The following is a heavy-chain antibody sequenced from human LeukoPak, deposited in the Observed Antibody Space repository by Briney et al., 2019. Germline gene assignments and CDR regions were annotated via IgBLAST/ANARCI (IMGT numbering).Heavy chain of an antibody. CDR1: GGSISNYY. CDR2: IYYTGST. J-gene: IGHJ4*02. CDR3: ARLKTDYGGNDYYFDY. D-gene: IGHD4-23*01. V-gene: IGHV4-59*08. Sequence: PSETLSLTCTVPGGSISNYYWIWIRQPPGKGLEWIGYIYYTGSTNYNPSLKSRATISVDTSKNQFSLRLSSVTAADTAVYYCARLKTDYGGNDYYFDYWGQGTLVTVSS.